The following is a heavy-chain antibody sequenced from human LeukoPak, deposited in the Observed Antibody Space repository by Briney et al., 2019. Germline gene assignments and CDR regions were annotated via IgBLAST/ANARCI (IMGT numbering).Heavy chain of an antibody. J-gene: IGHJ4*02. CDR1: GFTFSSYG. Sequence: GGSLRLSCAASGFTFSSYGMSWVRQAPGKGLEWVSAISGSGGSTYYADSVKGRFTISRDNSKNTLYLQMNSLKTEDTAVYYCTTDPDDYVWGSYLTDRFDYWGQGTLVTVSS. D-gene: IGHD3-16*02. CDR2: ISGSGGST. CDR3: TTDPDDYVWGSYLTDRFDY. V-gene: IGHV3-23*01.